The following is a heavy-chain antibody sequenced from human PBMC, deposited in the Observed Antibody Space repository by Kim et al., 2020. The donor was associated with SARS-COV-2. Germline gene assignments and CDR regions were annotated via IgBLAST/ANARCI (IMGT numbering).Heavy chain of an antibody. CDR2: IYYSGST. Sequence: SETLSLTCTVSGGSVSSGSYYWSWIRQPPGKGLDWIGYIYYSGSTNYNPSIKSRVTISVDTSKNQFSLKLSSVTAADTAVYYCAKTQAGVMDVWGQGTTVTVSS. J-gene: IGHJ6*02. CDR1: GGSVSSGSYY. V-gene: IGHV4-61*01. D-gene: IGHD3-10*01. CDR3: AKTQAGVMDV.